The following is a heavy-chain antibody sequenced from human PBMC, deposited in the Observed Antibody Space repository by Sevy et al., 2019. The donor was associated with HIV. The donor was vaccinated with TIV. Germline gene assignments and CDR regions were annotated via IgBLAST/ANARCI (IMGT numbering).Heavy chain of an antibody. D-gene: IGHD2-2*01. CDR3: ARGGDSTSFYGGNFYYGMDV. CDR1: GFTFSIHS. V-gene: IGHV3-30-3*01. J-gene: IGHJ6*02. Sequence: GGSLRLPCAASGFTFSIHSMHWVRQAPDRGLEWVAVTSNDGNTKFYADSVKGRFTMSRDNSKNTLYLQMNSLRAEDTAVYYCARGGDSTSFYGGNFYYGMDVWGQGTTVTVSS. CDR2: TSNDGNTK.